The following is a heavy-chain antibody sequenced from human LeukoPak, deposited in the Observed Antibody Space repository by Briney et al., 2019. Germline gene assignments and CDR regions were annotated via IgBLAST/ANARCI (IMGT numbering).Heavy chain of an antibody. J-gene: IGHJ6*03. CDR2: TNHSGST. D-gene: IGHD6-13*01. CDR1: GGSFSGYY. Sequence: SSETLSLTCAVYGGSFSGYYWSWIRQPPGKGLEWIGETNHSGSTNYNPSPKSRVTISVDTSKNQFSLKLSSVTAADTAVYYCARGHPSSSWWFSGGYYYYYYMDVWGKGTTVTVSS. CDR3: ARGHPSSSWWFSGGYYYYYYMDV. V-gene: IGHV4-34*01.